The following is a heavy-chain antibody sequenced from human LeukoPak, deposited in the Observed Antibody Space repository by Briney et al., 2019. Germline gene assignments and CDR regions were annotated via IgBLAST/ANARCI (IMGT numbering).Heavy chain of an antibody. Sequence: SCKASGGTFSSYAMSWVRQAPGKGLEWVSAISGSGGSTYYADSVKGRFTISRDNSKNTLYLQMNSLRAEDTAVYYCAKGTGLLRLDYWGQGTLVTVSS. D-gene: IGHD4-17*01. V-gene: IGHV3-23*01. CDR3: AKGTGLLRLDY. CDR1: GGTFSSYA. J-gene: IGHJ4*02. CDR2: ISGSGGST.